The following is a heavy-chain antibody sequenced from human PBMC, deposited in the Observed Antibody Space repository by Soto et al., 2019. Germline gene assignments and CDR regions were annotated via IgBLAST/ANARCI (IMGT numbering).Heavy chain of an antibody. CDR1: GFTFSTYW. J-gene: IGHJ6*01. V-gene: IGHV3-74*01. D-gene: IGHD3-10*01. Sequence: EVQLVESGGGLVQPGGSLRLSCAASGFTFSTYWMHWVRQAPGKGLVWVSRINSDGSSTNYADSVRGRFTISRDNAKNTLFGEIYSLRADDKAVYYCARGGGTYGSYYYAMDVW. CDR3: ARGGGTYGSYYYAMDV. CDR2: INSDGSST.